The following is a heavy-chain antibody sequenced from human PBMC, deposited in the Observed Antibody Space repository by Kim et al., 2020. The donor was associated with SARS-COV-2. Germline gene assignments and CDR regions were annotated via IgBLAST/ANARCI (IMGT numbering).Heavy chain of an antibody. CDR1: GFTFSSYA. CDR3: AKDRIKSDYYGSGSLYYYYYYGMDV. CDR2: ISGSGGST. V-gene: IGHV3-23*01. D-gene: IGHD3-10*01. Sequence: GGSLRLSCAASGFTFSSYAMSWVRQAPGKGLEWVSAISGSGGSTYYADSVKGRFTISRDNSKNTLYLQMNSLRAEDTAVYYCAKDRIKSDYYGSGSLYYYYYYGMDVWGQGTTVTVSS. J-gene: IGHJ6*02.